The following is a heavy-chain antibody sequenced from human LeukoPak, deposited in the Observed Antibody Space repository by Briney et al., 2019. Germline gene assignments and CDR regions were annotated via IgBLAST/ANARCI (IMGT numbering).Heavy chain of an antibody. V-gene: IGHV5-51*01. CDR1: GYSFTSYW. D-gene: IGHD4-17*01. J-gene: IGHJ4*01. CDR3: ARHVEDGDYVFDY. CDR2: IYPGDSDT. Sequence: GESLQISCKGSGYSFTSYWIGWVRQMPGKGLAWMGIIYPGDSDTRYSPSFQGQVTISADKSISTAYLQWSSLKASDTAMYYCARHVEDGDYVFDYWGQGTLVTVSS.